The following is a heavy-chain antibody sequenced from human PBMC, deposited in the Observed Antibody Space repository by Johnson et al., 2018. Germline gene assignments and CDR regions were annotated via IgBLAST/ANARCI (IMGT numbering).Heavy chain of an antibody. D-gene: IGHD6-13*01. V-gene: IGHV4-39*01. CDR1: GGSITTSTYD. Sequence: QVQLQESGPGLVRPSETLSLTCIVSGGSITTSTYDWGWIRQPPGKGLAWIGSIFYSGSTYYHPSLKSRVTMSVDTSKNQFSLKLNSVTAADPAGYYFARQWGVKHYACESWGQGTLITVSS. J-gene: IGHJ3*02. CDR3: ARQWGVKHYACES. CDR2: IFYSGST.